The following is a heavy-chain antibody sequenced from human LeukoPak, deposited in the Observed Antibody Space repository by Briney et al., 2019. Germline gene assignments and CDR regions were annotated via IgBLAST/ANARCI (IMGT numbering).Heavy chain of an antibody. CDR2: LYNSGNP. D-gene: IGHD1-26*01. CDR3: VREGDWAY. CDR1: GFTFASYA. V-gene: IGHV3-23*05. Sequence: GGSLRLSCEVSGFTFASYAMSWVRQAPGKGLEWLAVLYNSGNPFYANSVRGRFSVSRDNSRNTLYLQMNSLRVEDTAVYYCVREGDWAYWGQGTLVTVSS. J-gene: IGHJ4*01.